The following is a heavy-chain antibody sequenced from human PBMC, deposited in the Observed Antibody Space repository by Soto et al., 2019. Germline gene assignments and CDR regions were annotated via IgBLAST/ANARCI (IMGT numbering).Heavy chain of an antibody. Sequence: GGSLRLSCAGSGFRFSSYWMGWVRQAPGKRLEWVANIRQDGTERSYADSVKGRLTISRDNVKNSLYLQMDSLGVEDTAVYYCGRPKSQPSLTSRVTISVDTSNNQFFLKLSSVTAGDTDVYLCARDTNVGVYDYTGSSYRTYDSFEIWGQGTMLTVSS. CDR3: GRPKSQPSLTSRVTISVDTSNNQFFLKLSSVTAGDTDVYLCARDTNVGVYDYTGSSYRTYDSFEI. D-gene: IGHD7-27*01. CDR1: GFRFSSYW. V-gene: IGHV3-7*01. CDR2: IRQDGTER. J-gene: IGHJ3*02.